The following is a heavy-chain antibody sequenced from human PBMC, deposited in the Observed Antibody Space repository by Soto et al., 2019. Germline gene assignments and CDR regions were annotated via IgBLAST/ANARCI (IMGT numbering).Heavy chain of an antibody. CDR1: GFIFNNYG. Sequence: PGGSLRLSXKASGFIFNNYGMSWVRQAPGKGLEWVSGISDSGDSTYYADSMRGRFTISRDNSKNTLYLQMNSLRPEDTAMYYCVKDLYRSSTMPCLDHWGQGALVTVSS. D-gene: IGHD2-2*01. CDR2: ISDSGDST. CDR3: VKDLYRSSTMPCLDH. J-gene: IGHJ4*02. V-gene: IGHV3-23*01.